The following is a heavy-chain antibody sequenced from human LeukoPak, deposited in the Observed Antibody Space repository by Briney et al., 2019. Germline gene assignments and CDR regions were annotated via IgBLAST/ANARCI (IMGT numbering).Heavy chain of an antibody. CDR1: GGSISSSSYY. V-gene: IGHV4-39*01. D-gene: IGHD3-9*01. Sequence: SETLSLTCTVSGGSISSSSYYWGWIRQPPGKGLEWIGSIYYSGSTYYNPSLKSRVTISVDTSKNQFSLKLSSVTAADTAVYYCARDLSYYDILAGYSARGAFDIWGQGTMVTVSS. CDR2: IYYSGST. J-gene: IGHJ3*02. CDR3: ARDLSYYDILAGYSARGAFDI.